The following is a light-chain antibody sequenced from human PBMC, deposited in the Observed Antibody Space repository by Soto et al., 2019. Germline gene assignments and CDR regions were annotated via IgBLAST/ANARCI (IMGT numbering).Light chain of an antibody. V-gene: IGKV1-6*01. Sequence: AIQMTQSPSTLSASVGDRVTITCRASQGIRNDLGWYQQKPGQAPKLLIYAASSRPSGVPARFSGSGSGTDFTLTISSLQPEDFAVYYCQQYYNYPMYTFGQGTKLEIK. CDR2: AAS. J-gene: IGKJ2*01. CDR1: QGIRND. CDR3: QQYYNYPMYT.